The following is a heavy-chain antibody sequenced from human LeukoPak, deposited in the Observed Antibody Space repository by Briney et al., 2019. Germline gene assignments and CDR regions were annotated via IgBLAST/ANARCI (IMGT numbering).Heavy chain of an antibody. J-gene: IGHJ6*01. Sequence: GGSLRLSCAASGFTFSSYSMNWVRQAPGKGLEWVSYIISSSSKIYYADSVKGRFTISRDNAKNSLYLQMNSLRAEDTAVYYCARLRSYGYYYDGMDVWGQGTMVIVSS. CDR1: GFTFSSYS. CDR2: IISSSSKI. CDR3: ARLRSYGYYYDGMDV. V-gene: IGHV3-48*04. D-gene: IGHD3-16*01.